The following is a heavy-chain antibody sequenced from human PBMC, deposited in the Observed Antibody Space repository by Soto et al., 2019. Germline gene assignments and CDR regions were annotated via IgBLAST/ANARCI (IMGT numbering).Heavy chain of an antibody. V-gene: IGHV3-74*01. CDR2: INSDGSST. CDR1: GFTFSSYW. CDR3: AREYDYGDYFDY. J-gene: IGHJ4*02. D-gene: IGHD4-17*01. Sequence: EVQLVESGGGLVQPGGSLRLSCAASGFTFSSYWMHWVRQAPGKGLVWVSRINSDGSSTSYADSVKGRFIISRDNAKNTLYLQMNSLRAEDTAVYYCAREYDYGDYFDYWGQGTLVTVSS.